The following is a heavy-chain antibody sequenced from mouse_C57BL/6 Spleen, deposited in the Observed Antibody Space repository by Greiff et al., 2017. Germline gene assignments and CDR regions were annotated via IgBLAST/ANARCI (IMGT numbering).Heavy chain of an antibody. J-gene: IGHJ4*01. CDR3: ARENWVGAMDY. D-gene: IGHD4-1*01. CDR2: ISSGSSTI. Sequence: EVQLVESGGGLVKPGGSLKLSCAASGFTFSDYGMHWVRQAPEKGLEWVAYISSGSSTIYYADTVKGRFTISRDNAKNTLFLQMTSLRSEDTAMYYCARENWVGAMDYWGQGTSVTVSS. V-gene: IGHV5-17*01. CDR1: GFTFSDYG.